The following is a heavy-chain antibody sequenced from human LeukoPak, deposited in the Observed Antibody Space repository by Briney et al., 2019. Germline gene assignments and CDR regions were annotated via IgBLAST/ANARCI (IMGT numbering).Heavy chain of an antibody. Sequence: GGSLRLSCAASGFTFDDYGMTWVRQAPGKGLEWVSGINWNGGSTGYAGSVKGRSTISRDNAKNSLYLQMNSLRAEDTALYYCARDRGYYYDSSGTGYFDYWGQGTLVTVSS. CDR3: ARDRGYYYDSSGTGYFDY. V-gene: IGHV3-20*04. J-gene: IGHJ4*02. D-gene: IGHD3-22*01. CDR2: INWNGGST. CDR1: GFTFDDYG.